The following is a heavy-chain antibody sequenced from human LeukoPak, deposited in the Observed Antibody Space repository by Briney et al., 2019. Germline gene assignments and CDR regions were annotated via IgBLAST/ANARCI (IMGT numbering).Heavy chain of an antibody. Sequence: GGSLRLSCAASGFMFSNYAMNWVRRAPGKGLEWVSAISGSGGNTYYADSVKGRFTISRDNPKNLLFLQINSLRVEDTAVYYCARETPRRGETRDGYRWGQGTLVTVSS. V-gene: IGHV3-23*01. J-gene: IGHJ4*02. D-gene: IGHD5-24*01. CDR2: ISGSGGNT. CDR1: GFMFSNYA. CDR3: ARETPRRGETRDGYR.